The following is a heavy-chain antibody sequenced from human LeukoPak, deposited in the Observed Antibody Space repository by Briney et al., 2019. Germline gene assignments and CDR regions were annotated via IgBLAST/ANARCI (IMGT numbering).Heavy chain of an antibody. CDR2: IYYSGST. J-gene: IGHJ4*02. CDR3: ARDSRSGQDY. CDR1: GGSYSGYY. V-gene: IGHV4-59*01. D-gene: IGHD6-19*01. Sequence: SETLSLTCAVYGGSYSGYYWSWIRQPPGKGLEWIGYIYYSGSTNYNPSLKSRVTISVDTSKNQLSLKLSSVTAADTAVYYCARDSRSGQDYWGQGTLVTVSS.